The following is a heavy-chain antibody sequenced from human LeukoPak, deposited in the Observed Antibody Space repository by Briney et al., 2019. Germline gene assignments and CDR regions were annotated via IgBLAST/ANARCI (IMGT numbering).Heavy chain of an antibody. CDR2: IYSGGST. J-gene: IGHJ4*02. Sequence: GGSLRLSCAASGXTVSSNYVSWVRQAPGKGLEWVSVIYSGGSTYYADSVKGRFTISRDNSKNTPYLQMNSLGPDDTAVYYCASLPPDVVVVVAAPPYDYWGQGTLVTVSS. CDR1: GXTVSSNY. D-gene: IGHD2-15*01. V-gene: IGHV3-66*01. CDR3: ASLPPDVVVVVAAPPYDY.